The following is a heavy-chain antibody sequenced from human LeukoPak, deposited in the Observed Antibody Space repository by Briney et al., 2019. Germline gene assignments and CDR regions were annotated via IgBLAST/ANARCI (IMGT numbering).Heavy chain of an antibody. Sequence: SETLSLTCTVSGGSISSSSYYWGWIRQPPGKGLEWIGSIYYSGSTYYNPSLKSRVTMSVDTSKNQFSLKLSSVTAADTAVYYCASQTVYCSSTSCPGAFDIWGQGTMVTVSS. J-gene: IGHJ3*02. CDR1: GGSISSSSYY. D-gene: IGHD2-2*01. CDR2: IYYSGST. V-gene: IGHV4-39*01. CDR3: ASQTVYCSSTSCPGAFDI.